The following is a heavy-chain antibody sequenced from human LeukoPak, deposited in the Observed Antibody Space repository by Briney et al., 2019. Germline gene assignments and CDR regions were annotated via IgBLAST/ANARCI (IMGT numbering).Heavy chain of an antibody. V-gene: IGHV3-23*01. Sequence: GGSLRLSCAVSGFTFSSYAMTWVRQAPGKGLEWVSAISGTGANTYYADSVKGRFTTSRDNPWSTLYLQMNSLSNEDTAVYYCAYADNNGWYYFDYWGQGTLVTVSS. CDR2: ISGTGANT. CDR1: GFTFSSYA. J-gene: IGHJ4*02. D-gene: IGHD6-19*01. CDR3: AYADNNGWYYFDY.